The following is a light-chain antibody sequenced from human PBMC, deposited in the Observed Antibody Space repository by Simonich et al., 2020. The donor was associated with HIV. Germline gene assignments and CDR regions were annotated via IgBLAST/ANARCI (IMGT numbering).Light chain of an antibody. J-gene: IGKJ2*01. V-gene: IGKV4-1*01. CDR3: QQCHSHPHT. CDR1: QSVLYSYNNKKY. CDR2: WAS. Sequence: DIVMTQSPDSLAVSLGERATINCKSSQSVLYSYNNKKYLAWYQQKPGQPPKLLIYWASTRESGVPDRFSGSGSGTDFTLTISSLQAEDVAVYFCQQCHSHPHTFGQGTKVEIK.